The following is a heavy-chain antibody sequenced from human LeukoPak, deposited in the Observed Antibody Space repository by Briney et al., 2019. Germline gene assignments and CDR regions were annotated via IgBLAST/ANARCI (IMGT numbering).Heavy chain of an antibody. V-gene: IGHV5-51*01. Sequence: GESLKISCQGAGYIFKNHWIGWVRQTPERVLEWMAIIFPGDSDARYSPSFQGRVSVSVDKSIDTVYLQLDSLRASDTAIYYCARPGQGGTYYHDAFDIWGQGTMVSVSS. CDR3: ARPGQGGTYYHDAFDI. J-gene: IGHJ3*02. CDR2: IFPGDSDA. D-gene: IGHD1-26*01. CDR1: GYIFKNHW.